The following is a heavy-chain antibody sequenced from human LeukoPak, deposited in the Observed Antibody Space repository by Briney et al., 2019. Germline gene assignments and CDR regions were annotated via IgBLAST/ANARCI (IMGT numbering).Heavy chain of an antibody. CDR1: GYSFTSYY. CDR2: INPGGGST. Sequence: ASVKVSCKASGYSFTSYYIHWVRQAPGQGLESMGIINPGGGSTSYAQKFQDRVTMTKDTSTSTVYMELNSLRSEDTAVYYCAKDLRWDHPGLDPWGQGTLVIVSS. V-gene: IGHV1-46*01. CDR3: AKDLRWDHPGLDP. D-gene: IGHD4-23*01. J-gene: IGHJ5*02.